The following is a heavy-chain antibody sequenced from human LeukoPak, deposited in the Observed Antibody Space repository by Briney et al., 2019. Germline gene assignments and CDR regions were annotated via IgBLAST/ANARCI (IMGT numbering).Heavy chain of an antibody. Sequence: GGSLRLSCAASEFTFSTYGMHWVRQAPGKGLERVAVISYDGSYKFYADSVKGRFTISRDNSKSTLYLQMNSLRAEDTAVYYCARGDRADWLRGLDYWGQGTLVTVSS. CDR3: ARGDRADWLRGLDY. CDR2: ISYDGSYK. V-gene: IGHV3-30*03. CDR1: EFTFSTYG. J-gene: IGHJ4*02. D-gene: IGHD5-12*01.